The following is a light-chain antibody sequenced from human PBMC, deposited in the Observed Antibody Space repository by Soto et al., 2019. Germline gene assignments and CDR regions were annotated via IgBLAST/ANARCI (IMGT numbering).Light chain of an antibody. CDR3: CSYAGTYTFYV. CDR2: DVT. Sequence: QSVLTQPRSVSGSPGQSVTISCTGTSRDVGGYDFVSWYQQHPGKAPKLMIYDVTKRPSGVPDRFSGSRSGNTASLTISGLQAEDDADYYCCSYAGTYTFYVFGTGTKLTVL. J-gene: IGLJ1*01. V-gene: IGLV2-11*01. CDR1: SRDVGGYDF.